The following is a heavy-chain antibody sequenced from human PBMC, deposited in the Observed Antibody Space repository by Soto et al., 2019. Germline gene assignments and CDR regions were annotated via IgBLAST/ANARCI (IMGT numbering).Heavy chain of an antibody. CDR1: GFTFASYN. CDR3: ARGGSAEMQTGGYCSHYYPMDV. V-gene: IGHV3-21*01. CDR2: ISHHRGYI. J-gene: IGHJ6*02. Sequence: GGSLRLSCASSGFTFASYNMLCVLQVRVKALEWVASISHHRGYIYHAETVKGRFPVPRNNAKNSLSLEMTILRDKDMAVYYFARGGSAEMQTGGYCSHYYPMDVWGQGTTGTVSS. D-gene: IGHD3-22*01.